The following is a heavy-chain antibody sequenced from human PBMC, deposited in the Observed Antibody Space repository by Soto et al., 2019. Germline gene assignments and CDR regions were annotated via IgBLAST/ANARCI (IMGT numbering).Heavy chain of an antibody. V-gene: IGHV3-23*01. CDR1: GFTFSSYA. D-gene: IGHD3-16*02. CDR3: AKPQSIRLGELSF. J-gene: IGHJ4*02. CDR2: ISGSGGNT. Sequence: PGGSLRLSCAASGFTFSSYAMTWVRQDPGKGLEWVSGISGSGGNTYYADSVKGRFTISRDNSKNTVYLQMHSLRVEDTAVYFCAKPQSIRLGELSFWGQGALVTVSS.